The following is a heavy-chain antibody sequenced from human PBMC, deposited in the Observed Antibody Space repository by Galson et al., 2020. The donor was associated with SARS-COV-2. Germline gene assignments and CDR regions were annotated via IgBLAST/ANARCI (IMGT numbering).Heavy chain of an antibody. Sequence: GGSLRLSCAASGFTFSSYAVHWVRQAPGKGLEWVAVISYDGSYKFYADSVKGRFTISRDNSKNTLYVQMNNLRAEDTAVYYCARDHDILTGYYSLGAMDVWGKGTTVTVSS. CDR1: GFTFSSYA. D-gene: IGHD3-9*01. CDR3: ARDHDILTGYYSLGAMDV. V-gene: IGHV3-30*16. J-gene: IGHJ6*03. CDR2: ISYDGSYK.